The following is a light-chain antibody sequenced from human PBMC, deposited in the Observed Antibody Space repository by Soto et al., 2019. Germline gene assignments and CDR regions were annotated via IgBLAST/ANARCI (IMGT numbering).Light chain of an antibody. CDR1: SSDVGGSYNL. V-gene: IGLV2-23*01. J-gene: IGLJ2*01. CDR3: CSYAGSSTYVV. Sequence: QSALTQPASVSGSPGQSITISCTGTSSDVGGSYNLVSWYQQHPGKAPKLMIYEGSKRPSGVSNRFAGSKSGNTASLTISGLQAEDEADYHCCSYAGSSTYVVVGGGTKLTVL. CDR2: EGS.